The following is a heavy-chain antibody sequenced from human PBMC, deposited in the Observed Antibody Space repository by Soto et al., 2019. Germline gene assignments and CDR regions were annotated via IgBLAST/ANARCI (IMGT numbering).Heavy chain of an antibody. CDR1: GFTFSSYA. CDR2: ISGSGGST. Sequence: PGGSLRLSCAASGFTFSSYAMSWVRQAPGKGLEWVSAISGSGGSTYYADSVKGRFTISRDNSKNTLYLQMNSLRAEDTAVYYCAKTPTPRGSGYQYFDYWGQGTLVTVSS. V-gene: IGHV3-23*01. J-gene: IGHJ4*02. D-gene: IGHD3-3*01. CDR3: AKTPTPRGSGYQYFDY.